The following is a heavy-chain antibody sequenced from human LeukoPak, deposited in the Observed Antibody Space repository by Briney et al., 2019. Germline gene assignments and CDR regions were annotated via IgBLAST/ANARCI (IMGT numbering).Heavy chain of an antibody. D-gene: IGHD3-22*01. CDR2: ISSSSSYI. V-gene: IGHV3-21*01. J-gene: IGHJ5*02. CDR3: ARGASGYYIPCWFDP. CDR1: GFTFSSYS. Sequence: GGSLRLSCAASGFTFSSYSMNWVRQAPGKGLEWVSSISSSSSYIYYADSVKGRFTISRDNAKNSLYLQMNSLRAEDTAVYYCARGASGYYIPCWFDPWGQGTLVTVSS.